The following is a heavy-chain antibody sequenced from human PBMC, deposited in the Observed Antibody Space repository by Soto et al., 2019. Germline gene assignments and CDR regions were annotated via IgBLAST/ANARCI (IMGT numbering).Heavy chain of an antibody. CDR1: GYTFTGYY. Sequence: ASVKVSCKASGYTFTGYYIHWVRQAPGHGLEWMGWINPNSGVTNYSQKFQGWVTMTRDTSISTAYMELSSLRSDDTAVYYCAREGDYYGSGSAENWFDPWGQGTLVTVSS. CDR2: INPNSGVT. D-gene: IGHD3-10*01. CDR3: AREGDYYGSGSAENWFDP. J-gene: IGHJ5*02. V-gene: IGHV1-2*04.